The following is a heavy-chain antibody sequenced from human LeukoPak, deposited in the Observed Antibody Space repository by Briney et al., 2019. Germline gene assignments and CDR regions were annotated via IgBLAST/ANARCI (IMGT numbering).Heavy chain of an antibody. D-gene: IGHD3-16*02. J-gene: IGHJ3*02. V-gene: IGHV3-74*01. CDR1: GFTFSSYW. Sequence: GGSLRLSCAASGFTFSSYWMHWVRQAPGKGLVWVSRINSDGSSTSYADSVKGRFTISRDNAKNTLYLQMNSLRAEDTAVYHCARDRCDYVWGSYRYDAFDIWGQGTMVTVSS. CDR2: INSDGSST. CDR3: ARDRCDYVWGSYRYDAFDI.